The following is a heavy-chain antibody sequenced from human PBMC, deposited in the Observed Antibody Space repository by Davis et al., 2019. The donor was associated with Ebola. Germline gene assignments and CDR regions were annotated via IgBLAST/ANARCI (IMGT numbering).Heavy chain of an antibody. CDR3: AKDIFGTGATYFDY. CDR2: VRWNSGSI. J-gene: IGHJ4*02. Sequence: GGSLTLSCAASAFTFADYAMHWVRPAQGKGLGWVSGVRWNSGSIGYADSVKGRFTISRDNAKNSLYLQMNSLRAEDTALYYCAKDIFGTGATYFDYWGQGTLVTVSS. V-gene: IGHV3-9*01. CDR1: AFTFADYA. D-gene: IGHD2-8*02.